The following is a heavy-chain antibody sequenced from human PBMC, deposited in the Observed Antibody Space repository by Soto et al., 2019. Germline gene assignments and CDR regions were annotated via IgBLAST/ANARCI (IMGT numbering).Heavy chain of an antibody. V-gene: IGHV3-30*18. CDR2: ISYDGSNK. CDR3: AKFPTSSSFQSVFEY. Sequence: QVQLVESGGGVVQPGRSLRLSCTASGCTFSTYGMHWVRQAPGKGLEWVAVISYDGSNKYYADSVKGRFTISRDNSKNTLYLQMNSLRAEDTAVYYCAKFPTSSSFQSVFEYWGQGTLVTVSS. D-gene: IGHD6-6*01. CDR1: GCTFSTYG. J-gene: IGHJ4*02.